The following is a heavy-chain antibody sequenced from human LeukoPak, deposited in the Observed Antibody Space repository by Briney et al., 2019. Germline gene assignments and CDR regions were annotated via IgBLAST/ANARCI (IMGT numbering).Heavy chain of an antibody. CDR1: GFXFXSFG. CDR3: ARDHYDSAEFDY. Sequence: PGRSLRLSCAASGFXFXSFGMXWXXXAPGXGLXXVXIIWYDGSNKYYADSVKGRFTISRDNSKNTLYLQMNSLRDEDTAVYYCARDHYDSAEFDYWGQGTLVTVSS. J-gene: IGHJ4*02. D-gene: IGHD3-22*01. CDR2: IWYDGSNK. V-gene: IGHV3-33*01.